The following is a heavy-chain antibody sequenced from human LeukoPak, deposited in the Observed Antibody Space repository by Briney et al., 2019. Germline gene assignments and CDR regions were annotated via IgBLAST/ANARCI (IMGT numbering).Heavy chain of an antibody. J-gene: IGHJ4*02. D-gene: IGHD4-17*01. V-gene: IGHV4-59*08. CDR1: GDSIRGYY. Sequence: SETLSLTCTVSGDSIRGYYWGWIRLPPWKELEWIGHIYSSGSTFYSPSLRSRLTISVDTSKNQFSLKVTSVTAADTATYFCARRSPRTTENYFDNWGQGTLVTVSS. CDR3: ARRSPRTTENYFDN. CDR2: IYSSGST.